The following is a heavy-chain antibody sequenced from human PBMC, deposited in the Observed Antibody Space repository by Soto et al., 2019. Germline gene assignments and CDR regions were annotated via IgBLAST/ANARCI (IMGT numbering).Heavy chain of an antibody. V-gene: IGHV3-33*01. D-gene: IGHD5-18*01. CDR2: IWYDGSNK. J-gene: IGHJ6*03. CDR1: GFTFSSYG. CDR3: ARGEYSYYYYYMDV. Sequence: GGSLRLSCAASGFTFSSYGMHWVRQAPGKGLEWVAVIWYDGSNKYYADSVKGRFTISRDNSKNTLYLQMNSLRAEDTAVYYCARGEYSYYYYYMDVWGKGTTVTVSS.